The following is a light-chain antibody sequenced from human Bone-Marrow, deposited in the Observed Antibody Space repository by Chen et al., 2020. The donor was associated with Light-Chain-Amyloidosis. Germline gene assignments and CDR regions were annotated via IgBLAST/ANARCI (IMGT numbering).Light chain of an antibody. V-gene: IGLV3-25*03. J-gene: IGLJ2*01. Sequence: SYELTQPPSVSVSPGQTARITCSGEDLPTKYAYWYQQKPGQAPVLVIHRDTERPSGISERFSGSSSGTTATLTMSGVQADDEADYRCQSADSSGTYEVIFGGGTKLTVL. CDR1: DLPTKY. CDR2: RDT. CDR3: QSADSSGTYEVI.